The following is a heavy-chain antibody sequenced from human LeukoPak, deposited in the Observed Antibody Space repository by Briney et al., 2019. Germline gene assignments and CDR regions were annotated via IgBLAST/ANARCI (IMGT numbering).Heavy chain of an antibody. CDR1: GFTFSSYG. CDR3: AKGAYYDLWSGYP. V-gene: IGHV3-30*02. J-gene: IGHJ5*02. Sequence: GGSLRLSCAASGFTFSSYGMHWVRQAPGKGLEWVAFIRYDGSNKYYADSVKGRFTISRDNSKNTLYLQMNSLRAEDTAVYYCAKGAYYDLWSGYPWGQGTLVTVSS. D-gene: IGHD3-3*01. CDR2: IRYDGSNK.